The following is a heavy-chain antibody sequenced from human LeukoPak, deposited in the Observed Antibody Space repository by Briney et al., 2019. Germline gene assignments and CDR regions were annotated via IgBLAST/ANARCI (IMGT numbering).Heavy chain of an antibody. CDR3: ASRDYFDY. Sequence: GGSLRLSCAVSGFTFSTKSMNWVRQAPGKGLEWASYITADSGTTYYADSVKGRFTISRDNAKNSLYLQMNSLRDEDTAVYYCASRDYFDYWGQGTLVTVSS. J-gene: IGHJ4*02. CDR1: GFTFSTKS. CDR2: ITADSGTT. V-gene: IGHV3-48*02.